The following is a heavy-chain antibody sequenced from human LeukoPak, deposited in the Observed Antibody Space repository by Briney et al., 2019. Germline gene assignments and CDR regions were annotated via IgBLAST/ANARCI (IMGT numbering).Heavy chain of an antibody. CDR2: ISTDGYTT. CDR3: VVGGSPGY. J-gene: IGHJ4*02. CDR1: GLSFSAYK. V-gene: IGHV3-74*01. D-gene: IGHD2-15*01. Sequence: GGPLRLSCAASGLSFSAYKMHWVRQAPRKGLVWVSRISTDGYTTDYADFVQGRFTASRDNTKNTWSLEMNSLRAEDTAVYYCVVGGSPGYWGQGTLVTVSS.